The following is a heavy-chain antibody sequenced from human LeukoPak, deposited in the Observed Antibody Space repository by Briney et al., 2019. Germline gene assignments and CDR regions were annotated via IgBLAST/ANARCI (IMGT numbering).Heavy chain of an antibody. V-gene: IGHV4-30-2*01. CDR1: GGSISSGGYY. CDR3: ATAGGLEWLLPLDY. J-gene: IGHJ4*02. D-gene: IGHD3-3*01. CDR2: IYHSGST. Sequence: TPSETLSLTCTVSGGSISSGGYYWSWIRQPPGKGLEWIGYIYHSGSTYYNPSLKSRVTISVDRSKNQFSLKLSSVTAADTAVYYCATAGGLEWLLPLDYWGQGTLVTVSS.